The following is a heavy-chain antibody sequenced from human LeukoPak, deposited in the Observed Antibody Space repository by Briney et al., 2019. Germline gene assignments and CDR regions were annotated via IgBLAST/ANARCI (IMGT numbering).Heavy chain of an antibody. J-gene: IGHJ5*02. CDR3: ARGSYGDWGWFDP. D-gene: IGHD4-17*01. Sequence: SETLSLTCTVSGDSVSSGSYYWNWIRQPPGKGLEWIGYIYYSGSTNYSPSLKSRVTISLDTPKNQFSLKLSSVTAADTAVYYCARGSYGDWGWFDPWGQGTLVTVSS. CDR1: GDSVSSGSYY. V-gene: IGHV4-61*01. CDR2: IYYSGST.